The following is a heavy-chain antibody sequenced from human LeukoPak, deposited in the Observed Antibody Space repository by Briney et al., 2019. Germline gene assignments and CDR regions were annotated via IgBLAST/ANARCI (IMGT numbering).Heavy chain of an antibody. CDR1: GGSIKSYY. Sequence: PSETLSLTCTVSGGSIKSYYWNWIRQPPGKGLELIGYIYYSGSPTYNPSLKSRVTISVDTSKNQFSLQLSSVTAADTAVYYCAGDVMSTALDAFDVWGQGTVDTASS. V-gene: IGHV4-59*01. J-gene: IGHJ3*01. CDR3: AGDVMSTALDAFDV. CDR2: IYYSGSP. D-gene: IGHD1-1*01.